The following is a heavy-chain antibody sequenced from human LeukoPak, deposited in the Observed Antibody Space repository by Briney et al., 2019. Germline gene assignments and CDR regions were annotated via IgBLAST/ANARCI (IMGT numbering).Heavy chain of an antibody. D-gene: IGHD3-22*01. V-gene: IGHV3-11*05. CDR3: AREHYDSSGYYLLD. CDR1: GFTFSDYY. Sequence: AGGSLRLSCAASGFTFSDYYINWIRQAPGKGLEWVSYISGGSTYTKYADSVKGRFTISRDNAKNSLYLQMNSLRAEDTAVYYCAREHYDSSGYYLLDWGQGTLVTVSS. J-gene: IGHJ4*02. CDR2: ISGGSTYT.